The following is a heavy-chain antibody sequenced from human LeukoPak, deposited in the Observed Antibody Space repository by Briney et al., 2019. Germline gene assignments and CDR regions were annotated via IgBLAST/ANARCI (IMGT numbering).Heavy chain of an antibody. J-gene: IGHJ5*02. V-gene: IGHV1-3*01. CDR3: ARDDYLLWFDP. CDR1: GNTFTNYA. CDR2: FNGGYSNT. D-gene: IGHD2/OR15-2a*01. Sequence: ASVKVSCKASGNTFTNYAVHWLGQAPGQRLECMGWFNGGYSNTKYSQKFQGTVSITRDTSASTAYMELRSLRSEDTAVYYCARDDYLLWFDPWGQGTLVTVSS.